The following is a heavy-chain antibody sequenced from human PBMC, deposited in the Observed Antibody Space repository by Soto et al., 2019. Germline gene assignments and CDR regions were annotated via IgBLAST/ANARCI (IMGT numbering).Heavy chain of an antibody. Sequence: GGSLRLSCAVSGFTLNNAWMSWVRQAPGRGLEWVARIRSKTDGGTTDYAAPVEGRITISRDDSKNTLYLQMNSLKSEDTAVYFCAALKKYLAGFDPCGQGTLVTVSS. V-gene: IGHV3-15*01. D-gene: IGHD2-2*01. CDR3: AALKKYLAGFDP. CDR2: IRSKTDGGTT. CDR1: GFTLNNAW. J-gene: IGHJ5*02.